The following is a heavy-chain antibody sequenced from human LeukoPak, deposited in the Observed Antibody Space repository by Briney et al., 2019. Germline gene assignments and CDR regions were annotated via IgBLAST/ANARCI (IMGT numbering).Heavy chain of an antibody. CDR2: LRHNGGRE. D-gene: IGHD2-21*01. CDR3: AKADIVAVRSALEY. J-gene: IGHJ4*02. V-gene: IGHV3-30*02. Sequence: GGSLRLSCEASGFTFSNYGMHWVRQAPGKGLEGVAFLRHNGGREYYVDSVRGRFTISRDNSKNTLYLEMNSLRVEDTAGYYCAKADIVAVRSALEYWGQGTLVSVSS. CDR1: GFTFSNYG.